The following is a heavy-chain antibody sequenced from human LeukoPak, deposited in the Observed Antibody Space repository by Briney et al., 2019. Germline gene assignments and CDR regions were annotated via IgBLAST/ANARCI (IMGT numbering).Heavy chain of an antibody. CDR3: ARCGGTTRGAFDI. D-gene: IGHD2-15*01. Sequence: SETLSLTCAVSGYSISSSNWWGWIRQPPGKGLEWIGYIYYSGSTHYNPSLKSRVTMSVDTSKNQFSLKLSSVTAVDTAVYYCARCGGTTRGAFDIWGQGTMVTVSS. CDR2: IYYSGST. J-gene: IGHJ3*02. CDR1: GYSISSSNW. V-gene: IGHV4-28*01.